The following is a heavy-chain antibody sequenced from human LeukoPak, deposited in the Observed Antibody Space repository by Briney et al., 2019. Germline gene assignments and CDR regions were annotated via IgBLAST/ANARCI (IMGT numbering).Heavy chain of an antibody. CDR2: IYYSGST. CDR1: GGSISSSSYY. V-gene: IGHV4-39*01. D-gene: IGHD3-10*01. Sequence: PSETLSLTCTVSGGSISSSSYYWGWIRQPPGQGLEWIGSIYYSGSTYYNPSLKSRVTISVDTSKNQFSLKLSSVTAADTAVYYCARHPTYYYGSGSSNWFDPWGQGTLVTVSS. J-gene: IGHJ5*02. CDR3: ARHPTYYYGSGSSNWFDP.